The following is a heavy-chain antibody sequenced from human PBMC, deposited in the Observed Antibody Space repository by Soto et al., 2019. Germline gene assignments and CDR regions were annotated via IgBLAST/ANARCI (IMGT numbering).Heavy chain of an antibody. CDR3: ASPTMTSTSFYYAMDV. CDR1: GHRFTTYW. D-gene: IGHD4-17*01. J-gene: IGHJ6*02. CDR2: INPTDSET. Sequence: SLKISCKTSGHRFTTYWISWVRQMPGKGLEYMGKINPTDSETNYSPSFEGHVTFSVDRSTSTAYVRWNSLKASDTAMYYCASPTMTSTSFYYAMDVWGQGTTVTVSS. V-gene: IGHV5-10-1*01.